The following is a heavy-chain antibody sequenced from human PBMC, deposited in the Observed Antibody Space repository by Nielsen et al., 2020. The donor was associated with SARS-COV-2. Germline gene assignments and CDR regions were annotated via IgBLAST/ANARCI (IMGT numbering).Heavy chain of an antibody. Sequence: GESLKISCAGSGLTFSSVNWVRQAPGKGLEWVASISSTGTYIYYADPVEGRFTIFRDNPKNSMYLEMNSLRAEDTAVYYCARSPSGRDGGGWGYFDYWGQGTLVTVSS. V-gene: IGHV3-21*01. CDR3: ARSPSGRDGGGWGYFDY. CDR1: GLTFSSV. J-gene: IGHJ4*02. D-gene: IGHD6-19*01. CDR2: ISSTGTYI.